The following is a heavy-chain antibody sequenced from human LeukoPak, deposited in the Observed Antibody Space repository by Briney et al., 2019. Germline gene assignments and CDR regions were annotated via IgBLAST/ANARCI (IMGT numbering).Heavy chain of an antibody. D-gene: IGHD4-23*01. V-gene: IGHV4-38-2*02. CDR2: LYHSGTT. Sequence: SETLSLTCTVSGYSISSISSTYYWGWVRQSPGKGLEWIGSLYHSGTTYYNPSLQSRVTISIDTSKNQFSLKLSSVTAADTAVCYCARLRVQNYGGNWGFDYWGQGTLVTVSS. CDR1: GYSISSISSTYY. J-gene: IGHJ4*02. CDR3: ARLRVQNYGGNWGFDY.